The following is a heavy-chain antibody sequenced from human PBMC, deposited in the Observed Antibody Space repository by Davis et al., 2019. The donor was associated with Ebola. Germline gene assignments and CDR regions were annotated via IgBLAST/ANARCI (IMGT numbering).Heavy chain of an antibody. V-gene: IGHV4-39*01. Sequence: GSLRLSCTVSGGSISSSSYYWGWIRQPPGKGLEWIGSIYYSGSTYYNPSLKSRVTISVDTSKNQFSLKLSSVTAADTAVYYCARHDPFGFSGGVDPWGQGTLVTVSS. D-gene: IGHD3-16*01. CDR1: GGSISSSSYY. CDR3: ARHDPFGFSGGVDP. J-gene: IGHJ5*02. CDR2: IYYSGST.